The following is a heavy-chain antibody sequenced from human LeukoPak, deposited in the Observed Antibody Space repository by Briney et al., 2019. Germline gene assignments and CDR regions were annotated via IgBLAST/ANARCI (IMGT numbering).Heavy chain of an antibody. V-gene: IGHV1-18*01. Sequence: ASVKVSYKASGYTFTSYGISWVRQAPGQGLEWMGWISAYNGNTNYTQKLQGRVTMTTDTSTSTAYMELRSLRSDDTAVYYCARDLDDFWIAYWGQGTLVTVSS. CDR1: GYTFTSYG. CDR3: ARDLDDFWIAY. J-gene: IGHJ4*02. CDR2: ISAYNGNT. D-gene: IGHD3-3*01.